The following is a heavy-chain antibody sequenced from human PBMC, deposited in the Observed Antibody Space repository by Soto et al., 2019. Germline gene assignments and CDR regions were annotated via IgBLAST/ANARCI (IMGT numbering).Heavy chain of an antibody. Sequence: GGSLRLSCAASGFTFSSYGMHWVRQAPGKGLEWVAVIWYDGSNKYYADSVKGRFTISRDNSKNTLYLQMNSLRAEDTAVYYCAREYYDFWSGLGYGMDVWGQGTTVTVSS. CDR3: AREYYDFWSGLGYGMDV. CDR2: IWYDGSNK. D-gene: IGHD3-3*01. J-gene: IGHJ6*02. CDR1: GFTFSSYG. V-gene: IGHV3-33*01.